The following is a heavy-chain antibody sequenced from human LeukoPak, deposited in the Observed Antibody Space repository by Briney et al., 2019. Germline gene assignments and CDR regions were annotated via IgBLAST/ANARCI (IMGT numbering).Heavy chain of an antibody. CDR2: TNSGGSST. J-gene: IGHJ4*02. V-gene: IGHV3-23*01. Sequence: GGSLRLSCATSGFPFSDFSMSWVRQAPGKGLEWISTTNSGGSSTYYAESVKGRFTISRDNSKNTLYLQMSSLRVEDTAVYYCAKQSYARSLGEGGPGTLVSVSS. CDR3: AKQSYARSLGE. D-gene: IGHD2-8*01. CDR1: GFPFSDFS.